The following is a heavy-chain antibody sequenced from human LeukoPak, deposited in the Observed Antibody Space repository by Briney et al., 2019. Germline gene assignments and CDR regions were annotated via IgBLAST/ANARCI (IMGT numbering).Heavy chain of an antibody. D-gene: IGHD7-27*01. CDR2: ISAGGDST. J-gene: IGHJ4*01. CDR3: AKDHPDWGSSFDS. Sequence: PGRSLRLSCAASGFTFDDYAMHWVRQAPGKGLEWVSAISAGGDSTHYAESVKGRFSISRDKSKSTLYLQMNSLRAEDTAVYYCAKDHPDWGSSFDSWGHGTLVTVSS. V-gene: IGHV3-23*01. CDR1: GFTFDDYA.